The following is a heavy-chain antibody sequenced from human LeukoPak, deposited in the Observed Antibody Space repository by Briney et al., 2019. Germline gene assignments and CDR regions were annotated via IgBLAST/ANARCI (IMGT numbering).Heavy chain of an antibody. CDR2: INPSGGSR. J-gene: IGHJ3*02. D-gene: IGHD6-19*01. CDR1: GSAFTSYY. V-gene: IGHV1-46*01. CDR3: ARDRGEQWLGNDAFDI. Sequence: GASVTLSFTSSGSAFTSYYMHWDWHGPGQGLGQMGIINPSGGSRSNAHKYQVRVTMTRDMSTRTVYMELSSLRSEDTAVYYCARDRGEQWLGNDAFDIWGQGTMVTVSS.